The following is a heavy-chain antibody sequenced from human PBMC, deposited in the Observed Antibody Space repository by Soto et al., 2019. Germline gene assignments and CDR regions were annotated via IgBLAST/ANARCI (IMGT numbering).Heavy chain of an antibody. CDR2: ISSDGSNE. CDR3: ARGGGYCSAGNCFGIDY. J-gene: IGHJ4*02. D-gene: IGHD2-15*01. Sequence: HPGGSLRLSCAASGLSFSSYTMHWVRLAPGKGLEWVAPISSDGSNEYYAESAKGRFTIFRDNSKNTLYLQMNSLRVADTAVYYCARGGGYCSAGNCFGIDYWGQGTLVTVSS. V-gene: IGHV3-30-3*01. CDR1: GLSFSSYT.